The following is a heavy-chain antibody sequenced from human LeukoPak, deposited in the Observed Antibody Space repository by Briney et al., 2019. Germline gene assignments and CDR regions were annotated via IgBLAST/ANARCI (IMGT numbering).Heavy chain of an antibody. D-gene: IGHD5-12*01. V-gene: IGHV4-59*01. CDR2: IYYSGST. Sequence: PSETLSLTCTVSGGPISSYYWSWIRQPPGKGLEWIGYIYYSGSTNYNPSLKSRVTISVDTSKNQFSLKLSSVTAADTAVYYCARGRGLRFPFDYWGQGTLVTVSS. CDR3: ARGRGLRFPFDY. CDR1: GGPISSYY. J-gene: IGHJ4*02.